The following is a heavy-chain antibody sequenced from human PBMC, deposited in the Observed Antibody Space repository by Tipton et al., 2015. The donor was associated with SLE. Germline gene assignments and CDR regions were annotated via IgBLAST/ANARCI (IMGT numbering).Heavy chain of an antibody. J-gene: IGHJ4*02. CDR3: ARGGRYSSGSTDY. CDR2: TWYDGSRK. CDR1: GFTFSSSW. D-gene: IGHD6-19*01. Sequence: SLRLSCVASGFTFSSSWMHWVRQAPGKGLEWVAFTWYDGSRKFYADSVKGRFTISRDNSKNTLDLQMGSLRAEDTAVYYCARGGRYSSGSTDYWGQGTLVTVSS. V-gene: IGHV3-30*14.